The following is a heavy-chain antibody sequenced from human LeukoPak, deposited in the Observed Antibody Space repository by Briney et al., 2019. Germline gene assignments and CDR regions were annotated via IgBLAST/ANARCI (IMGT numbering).Heavy chain of an antibody. CDR3: ARDRGYSSFDY. J-gene: IGHJ4*02. Sequence: GGSLRPSCAASAFTFSNYWMSWVGKAPGKGLKWVANIKEDGSEINYVDSVKGRFTISRDNAKNSLYMQMNSLTVDDTAVYYCARDRGYSSFDYWGQGTLVTVSS. V-gene: IGHV3-7*01. CDR2: IKEDGSEI. D-gene: IGHD4-23*01. CDR1: AFTFSNYW.